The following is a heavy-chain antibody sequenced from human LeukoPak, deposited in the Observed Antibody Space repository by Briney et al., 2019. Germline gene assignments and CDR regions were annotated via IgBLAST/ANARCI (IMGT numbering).Heavy chain of an antibody. Sequence: GGSLRLSCAASGFTFSSYAMSWVRQAPGKGLEWVSAISGSGGSTYYADSVKGRFTISRDNSKNTLYLQMNSLRAEDTAVYYCAKVRARYYGSGIDYWGQGTLVTVSS. CDR2: ISGSGGST. CDR3: AKVRARYYGSGIDY. J-gene: IGHJ4*02. V-gene: IGHV3-23*01. CDR1: GFTFSSYA. D-gene: IGHD3-10*01.